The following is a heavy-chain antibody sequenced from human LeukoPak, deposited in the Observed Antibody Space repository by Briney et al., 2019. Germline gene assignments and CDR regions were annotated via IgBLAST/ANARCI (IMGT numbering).Heavy chain of an antibody. CDR3: ARRSSGWSFDY. CDR2: IYNSGST. D-gene: IGHD6-19*01. J-gene: IGHJ4*02. V-gene: IGHV4-59*08. CDR1: GGSISGYY. Sequence: SETLSLTCIVSGGSISGYYWSWIRQPPGKGLEWIGYIYNSGSTNYNPSLKSRATISVDTSKNQFSLKLSSVTAADTAVYYCARRSSGWSFDYWGQGTLVTVSS.